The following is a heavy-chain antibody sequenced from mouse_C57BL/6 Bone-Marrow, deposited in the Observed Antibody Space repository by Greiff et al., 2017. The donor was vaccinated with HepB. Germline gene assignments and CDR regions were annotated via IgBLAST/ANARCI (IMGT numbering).Heavy chain of an antibody. CDR3: ARSRGLYYGNDG. D-gene: IGHD2-2*01. V-gene: IGHV1-81*01. CDR2: IYPRSGNT. Sequence: VQLVESGAELARPGASVKLSCKASGYTFTSYGISWVKQRTGQGLEWIGEIYPRSGNTYYNEKFKGKATLTADKSSSTAYMELRSLTSEDSAVYFCARSRGLYYGNDGWGQGTLVTVSA. J-gene: IGHJ3*02. CDR1: GYTFTSYG.